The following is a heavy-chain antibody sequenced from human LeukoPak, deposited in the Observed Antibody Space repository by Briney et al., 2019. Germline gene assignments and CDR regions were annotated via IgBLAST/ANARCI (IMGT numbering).Heavy chain of an antibody. J-gene: IGHJ5*02. CDR2: ISAYNGNT. CDR3: ARGTQYYYDSSGYLQSANWFDP. D-gene: IGHD3-22*01. Sequence: ASVKVSCKASGYTFTSYGISWVRQAPGQGLEWMGWISAYNGNTNYAQKLQGRVTMTTDTSTSTAYMELRSLRSDDTAVYYCARGTQYYYDSSGYLQSANWFDPWGQGTLVTVSS. CDR1: GYTFTSYG. V-gene: IGHV1-18*01.